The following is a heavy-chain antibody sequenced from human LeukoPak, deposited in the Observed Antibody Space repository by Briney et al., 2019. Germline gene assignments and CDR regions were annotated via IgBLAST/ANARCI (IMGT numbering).Heavy chain of an antibody. CDR3: AKRASSSWLGYYFDY. CDR2: FIPIFGTA. J-gene: IGHJ4*02. D-gene: IGHD6-13*01. V-gene: IGHV1-69*13. Sequence: ASVKLSCKASAGTFSSYAISWVRQAPGQGLEWMGVFIPIFGTANYAQKFQGRVTITADESTSTAYMELSSLRSEDTAVYYCAKRASSSWLGYYFDYWGQGTLVTVSS. CDR1: AGTFSSYA.